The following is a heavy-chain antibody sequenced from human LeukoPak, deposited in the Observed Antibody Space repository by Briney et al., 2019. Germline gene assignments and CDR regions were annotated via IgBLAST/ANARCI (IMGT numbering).Heavy chain of an antibody. Sequence: GGSLRLSCAASGFTFSSYSMNWVRQAPGKGLEWVSGISWTSGSIGYADSVKGRFTISRDNAKNSLYLQMNSLRAEDTALYYCANDITGDAGVDAFDIWGQGTMVTVSS. CDR1: GFTFSSYS. V-gene: IGHV3-9*01. CDR2: ISWTSGSI. J-gene: IGHJ3*02. CDR3: ANDITGDAGVDAFDI. D-gene: IGHD4-17*01.